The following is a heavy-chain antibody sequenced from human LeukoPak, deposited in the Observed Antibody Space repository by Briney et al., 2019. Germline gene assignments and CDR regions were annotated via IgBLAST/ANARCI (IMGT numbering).Heavy chain of an antibody. CDR2: INHSGST. CDR1: GGSFSGYY. CDR3: ARGIYYGSGSYYRVHGNWFDP. Sequence: SETLSLTCAVYGGSFSGYYWSWIRQPPGKGLEWIGEINHSGSTNYNPSLKSRVTISVDTSKNQFSLKLSSVTAADTAVYYCARGIYYGSGSYYRVHGNWFDPWGQGTLVIVSS. D-gene: IGHD3-10*01. J-gene: IGHJ5*02. V-gene: IGHV4-34*01.